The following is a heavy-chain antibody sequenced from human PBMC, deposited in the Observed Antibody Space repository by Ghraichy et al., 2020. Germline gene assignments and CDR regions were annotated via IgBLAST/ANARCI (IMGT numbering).Heavy chain of an antibody. CDR2: ISSSSSYT. J-gene: IGHJ6*03. CDR1: GFTFSDYY. CDR3: ARLLERGYYMDV. D-gene: IGHD1-1*01. V-gene: IGHV3-11*06. Sequence: GGSLRLSCAASGFTFSDYYMSWIRQAPGKGLEWVSYISSSSSYTNYADSVKGRFTISRDNAKNSLYLQMNSLRAEDTAVYYCARLLERGYYMDVWGKGTTVTVSS.